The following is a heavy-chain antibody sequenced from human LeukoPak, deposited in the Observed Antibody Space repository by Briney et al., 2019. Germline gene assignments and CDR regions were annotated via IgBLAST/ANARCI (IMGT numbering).Heavy chain of an antibody. CDR3: AKDLGKWLRFSYYYYGMDV. CDR1: GFTFSSHA. V-gene: IGHV3-23*01. J-gene: IGHJ6*02. Sequence: GGSLRLSCAASGFTFSSHAMSWVRQAPGKRLEGVSAISGSGGSTYYADSVKGRFTISRDNSKNTLYLQMNSLRAEDTAVYYCAKDLGKWLRFSYYYYGMDVWGQGTTVTVSS. CDR2: ISGSGGST. D-gene: IGHD5-12*01.